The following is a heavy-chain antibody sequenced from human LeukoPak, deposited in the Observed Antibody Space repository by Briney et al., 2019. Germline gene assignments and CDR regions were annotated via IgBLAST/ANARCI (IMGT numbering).Heavy chain of an antibody. CDR3: ASDYRPTDCSGGDGPYSYFDY. CDR2: LTPTTGGT. V-gene: IGHV1-2*02. J-gene: IGHJ4*02. Sequence: ASEKVSCTASGYTFTYNYVHWMRQGPGPGLELKGWLTPTTGGTNNEQKVQGRVTMTRDTSISTSYVDLSRLTSDDTAVYYCASDYRPTDCSGGDGPYSYFDYWGRGTLVTVSS. CDR1: GYTFTYNY. D-gene: IGHD2-15*01.